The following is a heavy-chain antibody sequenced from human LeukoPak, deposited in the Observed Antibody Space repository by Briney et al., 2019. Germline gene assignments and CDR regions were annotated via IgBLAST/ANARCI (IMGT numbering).Heavy chain of an antibody. Sequence: WGSLRLSCAASGFTVSSNYMSWVRQAPGKGLEWVSVIFSSGSTYYADSVKGRFTISRDNYKNTLYLQMNSLRAEDTAVYYCAKTSSSSKYYYYGMDVWGQGTTVTVSS. CDR3: AKTSSSSKYYYYGMDV. CDR2: IFSSGST. J-gene: IGHJ6*02. D-gene: IGHD6-6*01. V-gene: IGHV3-53*01. CDR1: GFTVSSNY.